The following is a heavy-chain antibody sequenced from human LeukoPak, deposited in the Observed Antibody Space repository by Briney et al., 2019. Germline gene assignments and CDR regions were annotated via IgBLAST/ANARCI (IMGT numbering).Heavy chain of an antibody. J-gene: IGHJ5*02. Sequence: PGGSLRLSCAASGFTFSDYYMSWIRQAPGKGLEWVSSISSSSSYIYYADSVKGRFTISRDNAKNSLYLQMNSLRAEDTAVYYCARSIPREVDYVWGSYRYFDTWGQGTLVTVSS. CDR3: ARSIPREVDYVWGSYRYFDT. CDR2: ISSSSSYI. CDR1: GFTFSDYY. D-gene: IGHD3-16*02. V-gene: IGHV3-11*06.